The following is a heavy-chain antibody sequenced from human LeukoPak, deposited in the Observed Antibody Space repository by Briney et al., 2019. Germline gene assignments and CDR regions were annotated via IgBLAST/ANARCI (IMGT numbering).Heavy chain of an antibody. CDR1: GFTFDDYA. Sequence: GGSLRLSCTASGFTFDDYAMHRVRQAPGQGLEWVSGISWNSGSIGYADSVKGRFTISRDNAKNSLYLQMNSLRAEDTAVYYCARGGKIAAAGDYWGQGTLVTVSS. J-gene: IGHJ4*02. CDR2: ISWNSGSI. V-gene: IGHV3-9*01. D-gene: IGHD6-13*01. CDR3: ARGGKIAAAGDY.